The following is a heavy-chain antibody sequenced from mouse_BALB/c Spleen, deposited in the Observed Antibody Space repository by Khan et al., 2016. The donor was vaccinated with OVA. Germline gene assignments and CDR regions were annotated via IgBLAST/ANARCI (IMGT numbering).Heavy chain of an antibody. J-gene: IGHJ3*01. Sequence: EVKLVESGGDLVRPGGSLKLSCAASGFTFSAYGMSWVRQSPDKRLEWVATINSDGYYTYYPDILKGRFIISRDNAKNTLYLQMRSLKSEDTASYSCASHLRWSFAYWGQGTLVTVSA. CDR1: GFTFSAYG. CDR3: ASHLRWSFAY. V-gene: IGHV5-6*01. CDR2: INSDGYYT. D-gene: IGHD1-3*01.